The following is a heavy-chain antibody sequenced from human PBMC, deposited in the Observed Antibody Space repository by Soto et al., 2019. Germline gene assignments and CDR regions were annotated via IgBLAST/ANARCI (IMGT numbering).Heavy chain of an antibody. Sequence: EVQLLESGGGLVQPGGSLRLSCAASGFTFSSYAMSWVRQAPGKGLEWVSAISDSGGSTYYADSVKGRFTISRDNSKNTLYLQMNSLRAEDTAVYYCAKDRYESHHPAAGTHSDYWGQGTLVTVSS. V-gene: IGHV3-23*01. CDR2: ISDSGGST. D-gene: IGHD6-13*01. CDR3: AKDRYESHHPAAGTHSDY. CDR1: GFTFSSYA. J-gene: IGHJ4*02.